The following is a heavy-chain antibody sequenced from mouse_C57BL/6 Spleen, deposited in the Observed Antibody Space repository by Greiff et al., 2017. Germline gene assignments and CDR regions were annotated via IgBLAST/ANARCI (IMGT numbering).Heavy chain of an antibody. J-gene: IGHJ3*01. V-gene: IGHV2-6*01. CDR1: GFSLTSYG. CDR2: IWGVGST. Sequence: VKVVESGPGLVAPSQSLSITCTVSGFSLTSYGVDWVRQSPGKGLEWLGVIWGVGSTNYNSALKSRLSISKDNSKSQVFLKMNSLQTDDTAMYYCASGGSSGSFFAYWGQGTLVTVSA. D-gene: IGHD3-2*02. CDR3: ASGGSSGSFFAY.